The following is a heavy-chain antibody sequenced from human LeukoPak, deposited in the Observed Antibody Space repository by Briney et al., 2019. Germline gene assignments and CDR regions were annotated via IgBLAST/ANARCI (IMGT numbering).Heavy chain of an antibody. J-gene: IGHJ4*02. V-gene: IGHV1-18*01. CDR2: ISAYNGNT. CDR1: GYTFTSYG. CDR3: ARDPSLAGTRFDY. Sequence: ASVKVSCKASGYTFTSYGISWVRQAPGQGLELMGWISAYNGNTNYAQKLQGRVTMTTDTSTSTAYVELRSLRSDDTAVYYCARDPSLAGTRFDYWGQGTLVTVSS. D-gene: IGHD6-19*01.